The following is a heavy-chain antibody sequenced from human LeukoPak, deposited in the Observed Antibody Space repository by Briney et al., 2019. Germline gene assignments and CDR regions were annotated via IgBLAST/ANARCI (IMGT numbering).Heavy chain of an antibody. CDR3: ARESRGYCSSTGCVY. V-gene: IGHV4-30-4*08. CDR1: GGSISSGDYY. CDR2: IYYSGST. Sequence: PSETLSLTCTVSGGSISSGDYYWSWIRQPPGKGLEWIGYIYYSGSTYYNPSLKSRVTISVDTSKNQFSLKLSSVTAADTAVYYCARESRGYCSSTGCVYWGQGTLVTVSS. D-gene: IGHD2-2*01. J-gene: IGHJ4*02.